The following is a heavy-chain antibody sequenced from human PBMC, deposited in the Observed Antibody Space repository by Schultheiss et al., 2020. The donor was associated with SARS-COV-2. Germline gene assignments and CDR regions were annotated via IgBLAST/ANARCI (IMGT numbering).Heavy chain of an antibody. V-gene: IGHV4-39*07. CDR3: ARGSSAVQGY. CDR2: INHSGST. CDR1: GGSISSSSYY. D-gene: IGHD6-19*01. Sequence: SETLSLTCTVSGGSISSSSYYWSWIRQPPGKGLEWIGEINHSGSTYYNPSLKSRVTISVDTSKNQFSLKLSSVTAADTAVYYCARGSSAVQGYWGQGTLVTVSS. J-gene: IGHJ4*02.